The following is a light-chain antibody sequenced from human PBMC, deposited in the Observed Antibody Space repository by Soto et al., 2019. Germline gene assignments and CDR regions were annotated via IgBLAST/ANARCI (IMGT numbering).Light chain of an antibody. J-gene: IGKJ4*01. CDR3: QQYGSSPLT. V-gene: IGKV3-20*01. CDR2: GAS. Sequence: EIVRTQSPDTLSVSPGEGATLSCRVSQSIRSNLAWYQQRPGQAPRLLIYGASSRATGIPDRFSGSGSGTDFTLTISRLEPEDFAVYYCQQYGSSPLTFGGGTKVDIK. CDR1: QSIRSN.